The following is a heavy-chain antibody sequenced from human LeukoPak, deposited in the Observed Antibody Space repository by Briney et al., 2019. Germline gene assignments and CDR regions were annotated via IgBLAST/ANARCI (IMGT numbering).Heavy chain of an antibody. CDR3: AAKSGYYHDAFDI. D-gene: IGHD3-22*01. CDR1: GFTFTSSA. J-gene: IGHJ3*02. V-gene: IGHV1-58*01. Sequence: SVKVSCKASGFTFTSSAVQWVRQARGQRLEWIGWIVVGSGNTNYAQKFQERVTITRDMSTSTAYMELSSLRSEDTAVYYCAAKSGYYHDAFDIWGQGTMVTVSS. CDR2: IVVGSGNT.